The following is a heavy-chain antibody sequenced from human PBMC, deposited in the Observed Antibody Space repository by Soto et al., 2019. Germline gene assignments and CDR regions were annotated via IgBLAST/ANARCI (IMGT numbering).Heavy chain of an antibody. CDR2: IYYSGST. D-gene: IGHD3-16*01. Sequence: TSETLSLTCTVSGGSISSYYWSWIRQPPGKGLEWIGYIYYSGSTNYNPSLKSRVTISVDTSKNQFSLKLSSVTAADTAVYYCARDSSTFPHWFDPWGQGTLVTVSS. V-gene: IGHV4-59*01. J-gene: IGHJ5*02. CDR1: GGSISSYY. CDR3: ARDSSTFPHWFDP.